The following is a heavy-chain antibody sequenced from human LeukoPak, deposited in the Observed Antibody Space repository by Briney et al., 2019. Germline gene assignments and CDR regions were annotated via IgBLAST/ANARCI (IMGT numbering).Heavy chain of an antibody. D-gene: IGHD6-19*01. CDR3: ARGSRIAVAIFDY. V-gene: IGHV3-7*01. Sequence: PGGSLRLSCAASGFTFSSYWMSWVRQAPGKGLEWVANIKQDGSEKYYVDSVKGRFTISRDNAKNSLYLQMNSLRAEDTAVYYCARGSRIAVAIFDYWGQGTLVTVSS. CDR2: IKQDGSEK. J-gene: IGHJ4*02. CDR1: GFTFSSYW.